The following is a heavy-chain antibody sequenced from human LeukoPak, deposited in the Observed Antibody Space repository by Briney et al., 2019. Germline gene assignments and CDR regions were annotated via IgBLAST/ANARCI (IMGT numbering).Heavy chain of an antibody. V-gene: IGHV4-59*11. D-gene: IGHD2-2*02. CDR1: GGSISSHY. CDR2: IYYSGST. Sequence: SETLSLTCTVSGGSISSHYWSWLRQPPGKGLEWIGYIYYSGSTNYNPSLKSRVTISVDTSKNQFSLKLSSVTAADTAVYYCAREISYCSSTSCYTGGNWFDPWGQGTLVTVSS. CDR3: AREISYCSSTSCYTGGNWFDP. J-gene: IGHJ5*02.